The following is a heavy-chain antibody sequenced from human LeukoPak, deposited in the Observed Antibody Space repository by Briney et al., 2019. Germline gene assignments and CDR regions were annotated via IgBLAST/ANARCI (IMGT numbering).Heavy chain of an antibody. CDR3: ARLGSEVAAAGS. Sequence: PSETLSLTCTVSGGSISSYYWSWIRQPPGKGLEWIGYIYYSGSTNYNPSLKSRVTISVDTSKNQFSLKLSSVTAADTAVYYCARLGSEVAAAGSWGQGTLVTVSS. CDR1: GGSISSYY. CDR2: IYYSGST. D-gene: IGHD6-13*01. J-gene: IGHJ5*02. V-gene: IGHV4-59*08.